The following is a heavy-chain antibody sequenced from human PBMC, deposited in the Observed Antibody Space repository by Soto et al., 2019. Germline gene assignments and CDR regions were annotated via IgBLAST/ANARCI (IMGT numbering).Heavy chain of an antibody. Sequence: SETLSLTCTVSGGSVNSGIYYWSWTRQPPGKGLEWIGHIYYSGTTKYNPSLKNRVTMSVDTSNNQFSLRVNSVTVADTAIYFCARDYWGSGRRFDSWGQGTLVTVSS. CDR1: GGSVNSGIYY. D-gene: IGHD6-25*01. CDR3: ARDYWGSGRRFDS. J-gene: IGHJ4*02. V-gene: IGHV4-61*01. CDR2: IYYSGTT.